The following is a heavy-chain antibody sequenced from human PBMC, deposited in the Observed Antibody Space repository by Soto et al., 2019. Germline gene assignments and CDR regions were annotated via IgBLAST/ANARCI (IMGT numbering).Heavy chain of an antibody. CDR3: ARGYCSSTSCQYYFDY. D-gene: IGHD2-2*01. V-gene: IGHV1-3*01. J-gene: IGHJ4*02. CDR1: GYTFSGYA. Sequence: ASVKVSCKASGYTFSGYAIHWVRQAPGQRFEWMGWINGGNGDTKYSQKFQGRVTITRDTSASTSYMELTSLGSEDTAIYHCARGYCSSTSCQYYFDYWGQGTLVTVSS. CDR2: INGGNGDT.